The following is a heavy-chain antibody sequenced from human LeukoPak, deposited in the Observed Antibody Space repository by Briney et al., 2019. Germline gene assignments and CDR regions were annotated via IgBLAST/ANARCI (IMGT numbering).Heavy chain of an antibody. Sequence: SETLSLTCTVSGDSISTSDYHWGWMRQPPGKGPEWIGTLYHSGSTHYNPPLESRITISVDTSKNQFSLKLYSVTAADTAVYYCARQGDSTKGYYLDWFDPWGQGTLVIVSS. D-gene: IGHD3-3*01. CDR2: LYHSGST. V-gene: IGHV4-39*01. J-gene: IGHJ5*02. CDR3: ARQGDSTKGYYLDWFDP. CDR1: GDSISTSDYH.